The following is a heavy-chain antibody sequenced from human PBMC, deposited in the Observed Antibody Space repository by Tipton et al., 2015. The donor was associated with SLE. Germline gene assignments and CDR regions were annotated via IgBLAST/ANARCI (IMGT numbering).Heavy chain of an antibody. J-gene: IGHJ4*02. CDR1: GGSFSGYY. V-gene: IGHV4-34*01. CDR2: INHSGST. Sequence: TLSLTCAVYGGSFSGYYWSWIRQPPGKGLEWIGEINHSGSTNYNPSLKSRVTISVDTSKNQFSLKLSSVTAADTAVYYCARGSRYYGSGRHHYFDYWGQGTLVTVSS. CDR3: ARGSRYYGSGRHHYFDY. D-gene: IGHD3-10*01.